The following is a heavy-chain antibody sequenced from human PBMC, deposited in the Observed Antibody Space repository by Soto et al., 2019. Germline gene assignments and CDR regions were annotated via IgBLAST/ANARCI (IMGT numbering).Heavy chain of an antibody. Sequence: ESGGGVVQPGRSLRLSCAASGFTFSSYGMHWVRQAPGKGLEWVAVISYDGSNKYYADSVKGRFTISRDNSKNTLYLQMNSLRAEDTAVYYCAKDRYGSGISYFDYWGQGTLVTVSS. CDR1: GFTFSSYG. J-gene: IGHJ4*02. D-gene: IGHD3-10*01. CDR3: AKDRYGSGISYFDY. V-gene: IGHV3-30*18. CDR2: ISYDGSNK.